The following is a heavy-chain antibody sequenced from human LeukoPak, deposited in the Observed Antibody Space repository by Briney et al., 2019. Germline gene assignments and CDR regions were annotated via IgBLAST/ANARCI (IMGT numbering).Heavy chain of an antibody. D-gene: IGHD1-26*01. CDR3: ARRGVGATTDLDY. Sequence: GASVTVSCKASGYTFTVYYMHWVRQAPGQGLEWMGWINPNSGGTNYAHKFQGRVPITSDTSICTAYLELSRLRSDDTAVYYCARRGVGATTDLDYWGQGTLVTVSS. CDR1: GYTFTVYY. CDR2: INPNSGGT. V-gene: IGHV1-2*02. J-gene: IGHJ4*02.